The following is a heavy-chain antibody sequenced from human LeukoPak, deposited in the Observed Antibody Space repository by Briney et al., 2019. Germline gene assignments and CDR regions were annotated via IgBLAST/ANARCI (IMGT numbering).Heavy chain of an antibody. CDR3: ARVGSWDAFDI. CDR2: ISSNGGST. Sequence: GGSLRLSCAASGFTFSSYAMHWARQAPGKGPEYVSAISSNGGSTYYADSVKGRFTISRDNSKNTLYLQMGSLRAEDMAVYYCARVGSWDAFDIWGQETMVTVSS. J-gene: IGHJ3*02. CDR1: GFTFSSYA. V-gene: IGHV3-64*02. D-gene: IGHD1-26*01.